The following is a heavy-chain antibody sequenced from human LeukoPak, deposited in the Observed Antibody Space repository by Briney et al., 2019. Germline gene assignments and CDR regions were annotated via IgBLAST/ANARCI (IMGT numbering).Heavy chain of an antibody. CDR3: ARVWSGYYYFDY. CDR2: IYSGGST. V-gene: IGHV3-53*01. J-gene: IGHJ4*01. Sequence: GGSLRLSCAASGFTVSSNYMSWVRQAPGKGLEWVSVIYSGGSTYYADSVKGRFTISRDNSKNTLYLQMNSLRAEDTAVYYCARVWSGYYYFDYWGQEPWSPSPQ. CDR1: GFTVSSNY. D-gene: IGHD3-10*01.